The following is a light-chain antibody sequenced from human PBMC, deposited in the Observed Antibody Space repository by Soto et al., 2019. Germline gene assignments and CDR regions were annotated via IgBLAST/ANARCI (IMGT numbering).Light chain of an antibody. J-gene: IGKJ5*01. CDR3: QQYYNYIT. CDR1: QNIDDW. Sequence: DIQMTQSPSTLSTSIGDTVTITCRASQNIDDWLAWYQQKPGRAPKLLIYTAPSLQSGVPSRFSGSGSGTEFTLTISSLQPDDFAAYYCQQYYNYITFGQATRLDIK. V-gene: IGKV1-5*03. CDR2: TAP.